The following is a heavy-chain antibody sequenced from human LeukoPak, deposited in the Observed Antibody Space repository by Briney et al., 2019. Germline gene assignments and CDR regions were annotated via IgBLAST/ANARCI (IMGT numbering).Heavy chain of an antibody. CDR1: GFTFSSYA. D-gene: IGHD3-10*01. CDR2: ISYDGSNK. V-gene: IGHV3-30-3*01. CDR3: ARFEVSLNYYGSGSSQN. Sequence: PGGSLRLSCAASGFTFSSYAMHWVRRAPGKGLEWVAVISYDGSNKYYADSVKGRFSISRDNSKNTLYLQMNSLRAEDTAVYYCARFEVSLNYYGSGSSQNWGQGTLVTVSS. J-gene: IGHJ4*02.